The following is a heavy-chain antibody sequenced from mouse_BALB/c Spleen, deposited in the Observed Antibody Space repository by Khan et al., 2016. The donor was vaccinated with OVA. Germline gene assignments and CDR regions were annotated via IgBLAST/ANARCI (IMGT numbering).Heavy chain of an antibody. V-gene: IGHV1-5*01. CDR2: FYPGNVDI. Sequence: VQLKQSGTVLARPGASVKFSSKPPGSGFPTYLFPWVNQRPDRGLNWIGEFYPGNVDITSNQKLKAKAKLTAGTSANTAYMELSSLTNEDSAVYYCARGGYSSFAYWGQGTLVTVS. CDR1: GSGFPTYL. D-gene: IGHD1-3*01. CDR3: ARGGYSSFAY. J-gene: IGHJ3*01.